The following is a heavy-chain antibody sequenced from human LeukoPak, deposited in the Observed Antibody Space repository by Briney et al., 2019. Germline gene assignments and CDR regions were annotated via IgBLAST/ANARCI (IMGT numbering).Heavy chain of an antibody. CDR1: GASISSSY. CDR2: IHHTDGT. Sequence: PLETLSLTCAVSGASISSSYWSWIRQPPGKGLEYIGYIHHTDGTNYNPSLKSRVTMALDTSKNQFSLKLSSVTAADTAIYYCTKVLRGYSDYGDWGQGTLVTVSS. CDR3: TKVLRGYSDYGD. V-gene: IGHV4-59*01. J-gene: IGHJ4*02. D-gene: IGHD5-12*01.